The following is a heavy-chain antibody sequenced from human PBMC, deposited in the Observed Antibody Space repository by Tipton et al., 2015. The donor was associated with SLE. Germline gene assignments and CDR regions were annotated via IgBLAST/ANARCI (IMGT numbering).Heavy chain of an antibody. CDR1: GFTFSSYE. CDR2: ISSSGSTI. D-gene: IGHD1-7*01. J-gene: IGHJ4*02. Sequence: GSLRLSCAASGFTFSSYEMNWVRQAPGKGLEWVSYISSSGSTIYYADSVKGRFTISRDNAKNSLYLQMNSLRAKDTAVYYCARRSAAGTTDYWGQGTLVTVSS. V-gene: IGHV3-48*03. CDR3: ARRSAAGTTDY.